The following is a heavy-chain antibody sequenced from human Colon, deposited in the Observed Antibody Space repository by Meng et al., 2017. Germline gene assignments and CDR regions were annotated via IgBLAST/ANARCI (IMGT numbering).Heavy chain of an antibody. V-gene: IGHV3-7*01. CDR2: IKQDGSEK. CDR3: ARAPRYCSGGSCYSSYFQY. CDR1: GFTFRNYW. J-gene: IGHJ1*01. D-gene: IGHD2-15*01. Sequence: GESLKISCAASGFTFRNYWMSWVRQAPGKGLEWVANIKQDGSEKYYVDSVKGRFTISRDNAKNSLYLQLNNPRAEDTAFYYCARAPRYCSGGSCYSSYFQYWGQGTLVTVSS.